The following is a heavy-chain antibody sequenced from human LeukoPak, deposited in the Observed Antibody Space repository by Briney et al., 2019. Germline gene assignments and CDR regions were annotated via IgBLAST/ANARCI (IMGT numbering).Heavy chain of an antibody. J-gene: IGHJ6*03. CDR1: GGSISSYY. D-gene: IGHD3-10*01. CDR2: IYTSGST. CDR3: ARGPMVRGVIHVYYYMDV. Sequence: PSETLSLTCTVSGGSISSYYWSWIRQPAGKGLEWIGRIYTSGSTNYNPSLKSRVTISVDTSKNQFSLKLSSVTAADTAVYYCARGPMVRGVIHVYYYMDVWGKGTTVTVSS. V-gene: IGHV4-4*07.